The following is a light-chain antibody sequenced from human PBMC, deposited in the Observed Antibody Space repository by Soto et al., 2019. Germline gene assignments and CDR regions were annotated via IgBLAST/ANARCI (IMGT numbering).Light chain of an antibody. CDR1: QSVSNNY. V-gene: IGKV3D-20*02. CDR2: GAS. CDR3: QQRSSWPFT. Sequence: EIVLAQSPGTLSMSPAARAALXCRSSQSVSNNYLAWYQQKPGQAPRLLIYGASNRATGIPDRFSGSWSGADYTLTISSLEPEDFAVYYCQQRSSWPFTFGQGTRLEIK. J-gene: IGKJ5*01.